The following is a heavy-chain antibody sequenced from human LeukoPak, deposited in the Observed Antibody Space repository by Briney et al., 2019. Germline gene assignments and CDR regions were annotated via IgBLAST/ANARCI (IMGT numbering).Heavy chain of an antibody. D-gene: IGHD3-22*01. CDR1: GGSISSSSYY. J-gene: IGHJ4*02. V-gene: IGHV4-39*07. Sequence: SETLSLTCTVSGGSISSSSYYWGWIRQPPGKGLEWIGSIYYSGSTNYNPSLKSRVTISGDTSKNQFSLRLSSVTAADTAVYYCARASYSYDINGWVPFDYWGQGTLVTASS. CDR3: ARASYSYDINGWVPFDY. CDR2: IYYSGST.